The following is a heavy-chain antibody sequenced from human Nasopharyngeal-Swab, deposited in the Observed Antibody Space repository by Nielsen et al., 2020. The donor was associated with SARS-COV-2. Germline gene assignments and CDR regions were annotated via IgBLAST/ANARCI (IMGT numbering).Heavy chain of an antibody. V-gene: IGHV4-59*01. Sequence: SETLSLTCTVSGDSISSDYWSWIRQPPGKGLEWIGYMYYSGSTKYNPSLKSRVTISVDRSKNQFSLRLSSVTAADTAVYYCARRYFDSLYGMDVWGQGTTVTVSS. CDR2: MYYSGST. J-gene: IGHJ6*02. D-gene: IGHD3-9*01. CDR3: ARRYFDSLYGMDV. CDR1: GDSISSDY.